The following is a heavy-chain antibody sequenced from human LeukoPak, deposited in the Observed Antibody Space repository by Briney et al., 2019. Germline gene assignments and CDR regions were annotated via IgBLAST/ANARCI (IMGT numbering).Heavy chain of an antibody. CDR2: ISAYNGNT. D-gene: IGHD5-24*01. J-gene: IGHJ4*02. Sequence: ASVKXXXKASXXTFTSYGISWVRQAPGQGLEWMGWISAYNGNTNYAQKLQGRVTITTDTSTSTAYMELRSLRSDDTAVYYCARDGDGYNSEVGYWGQGTLVTVSS. CDR1: XXTFTSYG. V-gene: IGHV1-18*01. CDR3: ARDGDGYNSEVGY.